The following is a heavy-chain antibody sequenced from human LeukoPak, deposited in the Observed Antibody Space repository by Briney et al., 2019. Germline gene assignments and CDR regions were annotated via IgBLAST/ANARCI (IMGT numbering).Heavy chain of an antibody. D-gene: IGHD1-14*01. Sequence: PGGSLRLSCAASGFTFSSYEMNWVRQAPGKGLEWVSYISSSGSTIYYADSVKGRFTISRDNAKNSLYLQMNSLRAEDTAVYYCAARDETGWFDPWGQGTLVTVSS. J-gene: IGHJ5*02. CDR1: GFTFSSYE. V-gene: IGHV3-48*03. CDR3: AARDETGWFDP. CDR2: ISSSGSTI.